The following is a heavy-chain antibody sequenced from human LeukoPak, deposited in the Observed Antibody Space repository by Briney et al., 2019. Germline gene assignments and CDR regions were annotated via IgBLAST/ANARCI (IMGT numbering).Heavy chain of an antibody. V-gene: IGHV3-23*01. CDR1: GFTFSSYA. D-gene: IGHD4-17*01. CDR2: ISGSGGST. Sequence: PGGSLRLSCAASGFTFSSYAMSWVRQAPGKGLEWVSAISGSGGSTYYADSVKGRFTISRDNSKNTLYLQMNSLRAEGTAVYYCAKFEGDDYGDYGHYWGQGTLVTVSS. J-gene: IGHJ4*02. CDR3: AKFEGDDYGDYGHY.